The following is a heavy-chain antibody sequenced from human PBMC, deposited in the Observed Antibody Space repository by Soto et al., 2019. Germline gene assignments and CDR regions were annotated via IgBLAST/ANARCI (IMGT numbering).Heavy chain of an antibody. CDR3: AASTFLSGVSGYFHLDF. D-gene: IGHD3-3*01. J-gene: IGHJ4*02. CDR1: GDTFNNYA. CDR2: IIPIYDSP. V-gene: IGHV1-69*06. Sequence: QVHLVQSGTEVKKPGSSVKGSCKSSGDTFNNYAISWVLQAPGQGLQWMGGIIPIYDSPSYAQGSHNRVTSSADTSTSTAHLELNGLTSDDTAVYYCAASTFLSGVSGYFHLDFWGQGTLVTVS.